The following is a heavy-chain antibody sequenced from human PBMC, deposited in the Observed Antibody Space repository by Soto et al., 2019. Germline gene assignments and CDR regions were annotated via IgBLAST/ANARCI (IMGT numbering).Heavy chain of an antibody. CDR1: GYSFTSYC. J-gene: IGHJ4*02. D-gene: IGHD6-6*01. V-gene: IGHV1-18*01. Sequence: GASVKASCKACGYSFTSYCSSWVRHATGQGLEWMGWISAYNGNTNYAQKLQGRVTMTTDTSTSTAYMELRSLRSDDTAVYYCASGTNDYSSSGIFDYWGQGTLVTVSS. CDR2: ISAYNGNT. CDR3: ASGTNDYSSSGIFDY.